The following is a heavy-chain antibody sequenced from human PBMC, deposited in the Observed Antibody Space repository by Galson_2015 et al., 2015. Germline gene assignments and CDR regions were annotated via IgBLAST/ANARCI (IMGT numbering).Heavy chain of an antibody. CDR3: ARDSRRDGYNDAFDI. D-gene: IGHD5-24*01. V-gene: IGHV4-61*02. CDR1: GGSISSGSYY. Sequence: TLSLTCTVSGGSISSGSYYWSWIRQPAGKGLEWIGRIYTSGSTNYNPSLKSRVTISVDTPKNQFSLKLSSVTAADTAVYYCARDSRRDGYNDAFDIWGQGTMVTVSS. CDR2: IYTSGST. J-gene: IGHJ3*02.